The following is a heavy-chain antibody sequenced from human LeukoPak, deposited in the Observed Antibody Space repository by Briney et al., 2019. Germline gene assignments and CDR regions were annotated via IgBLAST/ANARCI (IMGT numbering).Heavy chain of an antibody. V-gene: IGHV4-59*08. CDR1: ADSITSRY. CDR2: VHHSGGT. D-gene: IGHD3-10*01. Sequence: SETLSLTCIVSADSITSRYWNWIRQPPGKGLEWIGYVHHSGGTTYHPSLKSRVTMSVDTSKNHFSLKLSSVTAADTAVYYCARLWFGERPPDLWGQGTTVTVSS. CDR3: ARLWFGERPPDL. J-gene: IGHJ6*02.